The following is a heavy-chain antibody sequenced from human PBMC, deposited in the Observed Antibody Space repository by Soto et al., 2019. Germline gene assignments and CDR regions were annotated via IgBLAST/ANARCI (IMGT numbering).Heavy chain of an antibody. CDR2: IIPILGIA. D-gene: IGHD3-16*01. CDR3: AIMTTSGRTDWFDP. J-gene: IGHJ5*02. CDR1: GGTFSSYT. V-gene: IGHV1-69*02. Sequence: SVKVSCKASGGTFSSYTISWVRQAPGQGLEWMGRIIPILGIANYAQKFQGRVTITAVKSTSTAYMELSSLRSEDTAVYYCAIMTTSGRTDWFDPWGQGTLVTVSS.